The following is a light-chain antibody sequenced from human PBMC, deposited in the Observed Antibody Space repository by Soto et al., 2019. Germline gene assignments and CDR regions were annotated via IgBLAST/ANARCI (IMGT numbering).Light chain of an antibody. J-gene: IGKJ5*01. Sequence: EIVMTQSPATLSVSPGERATLSCRASQSVSSNLAWYQQKPGQAPRFLIYGASSRATGIPDRFSGSGSGTDFTLTISRLEPEDFALYYCQQCGSSPITFGQGTRLEIK. V-gene: IGKV3-20*01. CDR1: QSVSSN. CDR3: QQCGSSPIT. CDR2: GAS.